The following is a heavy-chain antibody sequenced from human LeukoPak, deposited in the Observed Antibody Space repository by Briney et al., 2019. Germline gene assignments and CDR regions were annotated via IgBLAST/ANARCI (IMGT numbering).Heavy chain of an antibody. J-gene: IGHJ4*02. CDR2: INHSGST. CDR3: ARGFHDSSGYVDY. CDR1: GGSFSGYY. Sequence: SETLSLTCAVYGGSFSGYYWSWIRQPPGKGLEWIGEINHSGSTNYNPSLKSRVTISVDTSKNQFSLKLSSVTAADTAVYYCARGFHDSSGYVDYWGQGTLVTVSS. D-gene: IGHD3-22*01. V-gene: IGHV4-34*01.